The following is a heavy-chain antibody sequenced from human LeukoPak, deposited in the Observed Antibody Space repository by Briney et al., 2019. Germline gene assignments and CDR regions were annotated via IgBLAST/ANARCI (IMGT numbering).Heavy chain of an antibody. CDR1: GGSISSGGYY. D-gene: IGHD3-10*01. CDR2: IYYSGST. V-gene: IGHV4-31*03. J-gene: IGHJ4*02. CDR3: ARDLRTMVRGGYYFDY. Sequence: SETLSLTCTVSGGSISSGGYYWSWIRQHPGKGLEWIGYIYYSGSTYYNPSLKSRVTISVDTSKNQFSLKLSSVTAADTAVYYCARDLRTMVRGGYYFDYWGQGTLVTVSS.